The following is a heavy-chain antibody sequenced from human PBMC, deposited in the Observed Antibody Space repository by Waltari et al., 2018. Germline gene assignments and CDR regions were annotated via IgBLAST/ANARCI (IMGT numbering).Heavy chain of an antibody. CDR2: ISSGSTYI. D-gene: IGHD6-6*01. CDR1: GFTFSAHS. Sequence: EVQLVESGGGLVKPGGSLRLSCEASGFTFSAHSMNWVRQAPGKVLEWVSSISSGSTYIFYSDLVKGRFFISRDNANNSLYLQMNSLTAEDTAVYYCARANSRHTQEYHGMDVWGQGTTITVSS. CDR3: ARANSRHTQEYHGMDV. J-gene: IGHJ6*02. V-gene: IGHV3-21*02.